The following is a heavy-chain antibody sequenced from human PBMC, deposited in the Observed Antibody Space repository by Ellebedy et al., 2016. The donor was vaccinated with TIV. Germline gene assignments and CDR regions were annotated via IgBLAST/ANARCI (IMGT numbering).Heavy chain of an antibody. Sequence: ASVKVSXKASGYTFTNYDINWVRQAPGQGLECMGWMNPDSANTGYAQKLQGRVTMTTDTSTSTAYMELRSLRSDDTAVYYCARDGIPYSGSPPGDYWGQGTLVTVSS. CDR3: ARDGIPYSGSPPGDY. CDR1: GYTFTNYD. CDR2: MNPDSANT. V-gene: IGHV1-8*01. D-gene: IGHD1-26*01. J-gene: IGHJ4*02.